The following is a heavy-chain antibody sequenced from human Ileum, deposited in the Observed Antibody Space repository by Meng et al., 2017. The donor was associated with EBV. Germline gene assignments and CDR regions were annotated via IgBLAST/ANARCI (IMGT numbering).Heavy chain of an antibody. Sequence: QVQLQESGPGLVQPSQSPSLSCAIYGDSVSSDKTAWNWIRQSPSRGLEWLGRTYRRSRWYYDYALSVKSRINISPDTSKNQVSLQLNSVTDEDTGIYYCATSRIAKFDRWGQGTLVTVSS. J-gene: IGHJ5*02. V-gene: IGHV6-1*01. CDR2: TYRRSRWYY. CDR1: GDSVSSDKTA. CDR3: ATSRIAKFDR.